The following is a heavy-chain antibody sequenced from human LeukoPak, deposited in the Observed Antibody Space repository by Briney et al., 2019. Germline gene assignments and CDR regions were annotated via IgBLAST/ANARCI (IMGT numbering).Heavy chain of an antibody. V-gene: IGHV4-59*01. CDR1: GGSISSYY. Sequence: SETLSLTCTVSGGSISSYYWSWIRQPPGKGLEWIGHIYYSGSTNYNPSLKSRVTISLDTSKNQFSLKLSSVTAADTAVYYCARSGTSGSYPRVYFDLWGRGTLVTVSS. D-gene: IGHD3-10*01. CDR2: IYYSGST. CDR3: ARSGTSGSYPRVYFDL. J-gene: IGHJ2*01.